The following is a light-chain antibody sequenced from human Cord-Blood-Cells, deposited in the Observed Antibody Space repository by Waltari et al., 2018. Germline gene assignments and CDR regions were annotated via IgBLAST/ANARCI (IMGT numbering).Light chain of an antibody. J-gene: IGLJ2*01. CDR3: MIWHSSAVV. CDR1: SGINVGTYR. V-gene: IGLV5-45*02. Sequence: QAVLPQPSSLSPSPGASASLTCTFRSGINVGTYRIYWYQQKPGSPPQYLLRYKSDSDKQQGSGVPSRFSGSKDASANAGILLISGLQSEDEADYYCMIWHSSAVVFGGGTKLTVL. CDR2: YKSDSDK.